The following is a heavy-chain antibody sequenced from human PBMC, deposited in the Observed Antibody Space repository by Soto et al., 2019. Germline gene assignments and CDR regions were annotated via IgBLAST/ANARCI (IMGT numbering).Heavy chain of an antibody. Sequence: QVQLQESGPGLLKPSETLSLTCTVSGGSIKNHLWSWIRQSPGKGLDWIGYIYYTGTTNFSPSLQSRVTMSVDTSKNQFSLKLTSVTAADTAFYFCARVSGSGSLTNWFDPWGQGTLVTVSS. J-gene: IGHJ5*02. CDR3: ARVSGSGSLTNWFDP. V-gene: IGHV4-59*11. CDR2: IYYTGTT. D-gene: IGHD3-10*01. CDR1: GGSIKNHL.